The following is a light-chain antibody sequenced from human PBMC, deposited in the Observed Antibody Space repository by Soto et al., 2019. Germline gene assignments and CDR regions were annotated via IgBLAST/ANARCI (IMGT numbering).Light chain of an antibody. J-gene: IGKJ2*01. V-gene: IGKV2-28*01. Sequence: DIVMTQSPLSLPVTPGEPASFSCRSSQSLLHSNGYNYLDWFLQKPGQSPQLLIYLGSTRASGVPDRFSGSGSGTYFTLKISRVEAEDVGVYYCMQALLTPRTFGQGTKLEIK. CDR1: QSLLHSNGYNY. CDR2: LGS. CDR3: MQALLTPRT.